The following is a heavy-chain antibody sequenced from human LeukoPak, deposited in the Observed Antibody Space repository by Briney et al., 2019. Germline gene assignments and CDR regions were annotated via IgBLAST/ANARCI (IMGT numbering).Heavy chain of an antibody. V-gene: IGHV3-53*01. CDR2: IYSSVT. CDR3: ARRAGAYSHPYDY. J-gene: IGHJ4*02. Sequence: GGSLRLSCAASGFTVSSNSMSWVRQAPGKGLEWVSFIYSSVTHYSDSVKGRFTISRDNSRNTLFLQMNSLRAEDTAVYYCARRAGAYSHPYDYWGQGTLVTVSS. D-gene: IGHD4/OR15-4a*01. CDR1: GFTVSSNS.